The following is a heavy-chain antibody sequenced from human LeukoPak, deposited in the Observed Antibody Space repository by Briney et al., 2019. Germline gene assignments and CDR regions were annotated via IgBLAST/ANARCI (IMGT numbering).Heavy chain of an antibody. CDR1: GGSFSGYY. Sequence: PSETLSLTCAVYGGSFSGYYWSWIRQPAGKGLEWIGRIYSSGTTNYNPSLKSRVTISIERSKNQVSLMLNSVTAADTAVYYCAGGAYGSGSYAKWFDPWGQGTLVIVSS. CDR3: AGGAYGSGSYAKWFDP. V-gene: IGHV4-59*10. J-gene: IGHJ5*02. CDR2: IYSSGTT. D-gene: IGHD3-10*01.